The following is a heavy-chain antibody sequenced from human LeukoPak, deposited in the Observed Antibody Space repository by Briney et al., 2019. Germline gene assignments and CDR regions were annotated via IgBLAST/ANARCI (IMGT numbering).Heavy chain of an antibody. Sequence: SETLSLTCTVSGGSISSGGYYWSWIRQHPGKGLEWIGYIYYSGSTYYNPSLKSRVTISVDTSKNQFSLKLSSVTAADTAVDYCGGILLGLGGGDYWGQGTLVTVSS. CDR1: GGSISSGGYY. CDR2: IYYSGST. V-gene: IGHV4-31*03. D-gene: IGHD3-10*01. CDR3: GGILLGLGGGDY. J-gene: IGHJ4*02.